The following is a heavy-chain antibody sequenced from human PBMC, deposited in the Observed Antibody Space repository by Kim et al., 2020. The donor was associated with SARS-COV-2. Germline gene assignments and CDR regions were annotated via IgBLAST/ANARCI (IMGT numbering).Heavy chain of an antibody. CDR2: INPNSGGT. CDR3: ARATNIKYKNYYYYGMDV. D-gene: IGHD1-20*01. J-gene: IGHJ6*02. CDR1: VYTFTGYY. V-gene: IGHV1-2*06. Sequence: ASVKVSCKASVYTFTGYYMHWVRQAPGQGLEWMGRINPNSGGTNYAQKFQGRVTMTRDTSISTAYMELSRLRSDDTAVYYCARATNIKYKNYYYYGMDVWGQGTTGTVSS.